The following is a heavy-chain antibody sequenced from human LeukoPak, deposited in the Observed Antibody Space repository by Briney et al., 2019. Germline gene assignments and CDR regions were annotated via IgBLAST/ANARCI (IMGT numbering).Heavy chain of an antibody. J-gene: IGHJ4*02. CDR2: IYYSGSS. V-gene: IGHV4-59*01. CDR3: AGYLTVTSPIDY. Sequence: SETLSLTCTVSGGFISSYYWSWIRQPPGKGLEWIGYIYYSGSSNKNLSLKSRATISLDTSKSQFSLKLSSVTAADTAVYYCAGYLTVTSPIDYWGQGTLVTVSS. CDR1: GGFISSYY. D-gene: IGHD4-17*01.